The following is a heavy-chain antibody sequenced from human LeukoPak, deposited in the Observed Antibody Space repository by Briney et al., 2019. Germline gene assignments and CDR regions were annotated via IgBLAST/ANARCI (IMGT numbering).Heavy chain of an antibody. CDR2: IIGRSDDL. CDR3: AAGSGWKPYYYYYYMDV. D-gene: IGHD6-19*01. J-gene: IGHJ6*03. Sequence: GGSLRLSCAASGFTFSTHRMNWVRQAPGKGLEWVADIIGRSDDLHYADSVTGRFTISRDNAKDSVYLQMNSLRGEDTAVYYCAAGSGWKPYYYYYYMDVWGKGTTVTVSS. V-gene: IGHV3-48*01. CDR1: GFTFSTHR.